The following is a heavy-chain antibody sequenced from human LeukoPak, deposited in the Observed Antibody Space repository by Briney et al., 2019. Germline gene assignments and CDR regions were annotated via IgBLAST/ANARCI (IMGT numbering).Heavy chain of an antibody. CDR1: GYTFTSYA. V-gene: IGHV7-4-1*02. CDR2: INTNTGSP. Sequence: ASVKVSCKASGYTFTSYAMNWVRQAPGQGLEWMGWINTNTGSPTYAQGFTGRFVFSLDTSVSTAYLQISSLKAEDTAVYYCASKTGYSSSLYYYYYGMDVWGQGTTVTVSS. J-gene: IGHJ6*02. D-gene: IGHD6-13*01. CDR3: ASKTGYSSSLYYYYYGMDV.